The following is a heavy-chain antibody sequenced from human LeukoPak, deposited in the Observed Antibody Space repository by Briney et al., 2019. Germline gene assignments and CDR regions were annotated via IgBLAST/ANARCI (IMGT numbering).Heavy chain of an antibody. CDR2: IYTSGST. CDR3: ARDTYYYGSGSYWGTNWFDP. J-gene: IGHJ5*02. V-gene: IGHV4-61*02. Sequence: SETLSLTCTVSGGSISSGSYYWSWIRQPAGKGLEWIGRIYTSGSTNYNSSLKSRVTISVDTSKNQFSLKLSSVTAADTAVYYCARDTYYYGSGSYWGTNWFDPWGQGTLVTVSS. D-gene: IGHD3-10*01. CDR1: GGSISSGSYY.